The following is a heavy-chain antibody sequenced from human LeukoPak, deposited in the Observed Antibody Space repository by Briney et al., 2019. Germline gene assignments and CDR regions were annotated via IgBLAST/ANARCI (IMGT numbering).Heavy chain of an antibody. CDR2: IKKDGSEK. V-gene: IGHV3-7*01. J-gene: IGHJ6*02. Sequence: PGGSLRLSCAASGFTFSSYWMSWVRQAPGKVLEWVANIKKDGSEKYYVDSVKGRFTISRDNAKNSLYLQMNSLRAEDTAVYYCASWRYYYYYGMDVWGQGTTVTVSS. CDR3: ASWRYYYYYGMDV. CDR1: GFTFSSYW. D-gene: IGHD3-9*01.